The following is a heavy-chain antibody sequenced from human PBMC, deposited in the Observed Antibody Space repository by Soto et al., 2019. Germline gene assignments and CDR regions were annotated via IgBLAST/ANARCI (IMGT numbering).Heavy chain of an antibody. CDR1: GDSISSSNR. D-gene: IGHD6-13*01. V-gene: IGHV4-4*02. CDR2: IYHSGST. CDR3: ARAERAAAGLFDY. Sequence: SETLSLTCAVSGDSISSSNRWSWVRQPPGKGLEWIGEIYHSGSTNYNPSLKSRVTISVDKSKNQFSLKLSSVTAADTAVYYCARAERAAAGLFDYWGRGTLVTV. J-gene: IGHJ4*02.